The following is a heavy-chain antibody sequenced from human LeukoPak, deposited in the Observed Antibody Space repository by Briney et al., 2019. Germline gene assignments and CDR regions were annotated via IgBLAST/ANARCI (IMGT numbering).Heavy chain of an antibody. V-gene: IGHV3-30*18. CDR3: AKTTAMGY. CDR2: ISYDGSNK. CDR1: GFTFSSYG. J-gene: IGHJ4*02. D-gene: IGHD5-18*01. Sequence: GGSLRLSCAASGFTFSSYGMHWVRQAPGKGLEWVAVISYDGSNKYYADSVKGRFTISRDNSKDTLYLQMNSLRAEDTAVYYCAKTTAMGYWGQGTLVTVSS.